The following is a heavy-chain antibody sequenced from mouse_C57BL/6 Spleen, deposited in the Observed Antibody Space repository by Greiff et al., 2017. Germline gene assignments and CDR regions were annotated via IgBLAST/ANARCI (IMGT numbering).Heavy chain of an antibody. CDR3: ARQGSNYEEGMDY. V-gene: IGHV5-12*01. D-gene: IGHD2-5*01. J-gene: IGHJ4*01. Sequence: EVKLMESGGGLVQPGGSLKLSCAASGFTFSDYYMYWVRQTPEKRLEWVAYISNGGGSTYYPDTVKGRFTISRDNAKNTLYLQMSRLKSEDTAMYYCARQGSNYEEGMDYWGQGTSVTVSS. CDR2: ISNGGGST. CDR1: GFTFSDYY.